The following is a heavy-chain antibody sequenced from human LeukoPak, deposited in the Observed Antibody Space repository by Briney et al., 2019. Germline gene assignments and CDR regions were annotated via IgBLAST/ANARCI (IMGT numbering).Heavy chain of an antibody. CDR2: INSDGSST. D-gene: IGHD6-25*01. V-gene: IGHV3-74*01. CDR3: ARETGERSSGWSVF. J-gene: IGHJ4*02. Sequence: GGSLRLSCAASGFTFSSYWMHWVRQAPGKGLVWVSRINSDGSSTSYADSVKGRFTISRDNAKNTLYLQMNSLRAEDTAVYYCARETGERSSGWSVFWGQGTLVSVPS. CDR1: GFTFSSYW.